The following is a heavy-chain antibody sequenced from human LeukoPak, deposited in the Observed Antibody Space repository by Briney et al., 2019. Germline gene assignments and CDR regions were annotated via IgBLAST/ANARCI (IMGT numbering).Heavy chain of an antibody. V-gene: IGHV1-8*01. CDR3: ASVLMVRGVILGDV. CDR2: MNPNSGNT. D-gene: IGHD3-10*01. J-gene: IGHJ6*02. Sequence: ASVKVSCKTSGYTFTSYDINWVRQATGQGLEWMGWMNPNSGNTGYAQKFHGRVTMTRNTSISTAYMGLSSLRSEDTAVYYCASVLMVRGVILGDVWGQGTTVTVSS. CDR1: GYTFTSYD.